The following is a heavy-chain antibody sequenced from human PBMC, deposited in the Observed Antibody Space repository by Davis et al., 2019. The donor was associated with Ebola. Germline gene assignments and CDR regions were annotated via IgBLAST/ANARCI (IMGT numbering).Heavy chain of an antibody. CDR3: AKNNWNDFIMLDY. J-gene: IGHJ4*02. D-gene: IGHD1-1*01. V-gene: IGHV3-53*01. CDR1: GGSISSYY. CDR2: IYSGGST. Sequence: ETLSLTCTVSGGSISSYYWSWVRQAPGKGLEWVSVIYSGGSTYYADSVKGRFTISRDNSKNTLYLQMNSLRAEDTAVYYCAKNNWNDFIMLDYWGQGTLVTVSS.